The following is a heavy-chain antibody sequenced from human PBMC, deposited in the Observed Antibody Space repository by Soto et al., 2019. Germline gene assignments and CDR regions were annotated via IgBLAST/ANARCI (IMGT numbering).Heavy chain of an antibody. V-gene: IGHV3-30*03. CDR1: GFTFSSYG. CDR2: ISYDGRNK. D-gene: IGHD3-10*01. Sequence: QVQLVESGGGVVQPGRSLRLSCAASGFTFSSYGMHWVRQAPGKGLEGVAVISYDGRNKYYADSVKGRFTIARDNSKNTLYLQMNSLRAEDTAVYYCAPWFGAFDYWGQGTLVTVSS. J-gene: IGHJ4*02. CDR3: APWFGAFDY.